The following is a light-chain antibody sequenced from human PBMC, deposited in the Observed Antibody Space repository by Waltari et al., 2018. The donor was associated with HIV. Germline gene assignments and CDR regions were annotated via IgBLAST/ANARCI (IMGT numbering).Light chain of an antibody. V-gene: IGKV1-5*03. CDR1: QSISSW. J-gene: IGKJ5*01. Sequence: DIQMTQSPSTLSASVGDRVTITCRASQSISSWLAWYQQKAAQPPKLLIYKASSLESGVASRFSGSGSGTEFTLTISSLQPDDFATYYCQQYNSYAITFGQGTRLEIK. CDR2: KAS. CDR3: QQYNSYAIT.